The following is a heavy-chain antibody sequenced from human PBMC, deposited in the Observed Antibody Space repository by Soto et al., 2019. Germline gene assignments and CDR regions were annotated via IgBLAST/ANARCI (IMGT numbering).Heavy chain of an antibody. D-gene: IGHD5-12*01. V-gene: IGHV4-59*01. CDR3: ARGARIDTFDF. CDR1: GRSISSYY. J-gene: IGHJ4*02. CDR2: IYVSGTT. Sequence: PSETLSLTCTVSGRSISSYYWSWIRQPPGKGLEWIGDIYVSGTTNYNPSLKSRVTRSVDTSKNQFSLKLSSVTAADTAVYYCARGARIDTFDFWGQGTLVTVS.